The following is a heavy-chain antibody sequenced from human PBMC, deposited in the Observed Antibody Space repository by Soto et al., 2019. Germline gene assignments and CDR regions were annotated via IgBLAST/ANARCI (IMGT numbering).Heavy chain of an antibody. CDR3: AKDRAAYGEAADY. J-gene: IGHJ4*02. V-gene: IGHV3-9*01. D-gene: IGHD2-21*01. CDR1: GFTFEVYG. CDR2: INWNSGRV. Sequence: EVQLVESGGGLVQPGRSLRLSCAASGFTFEVYGMHWGRQAPGKGLQWVAGINWNSGRVGYEDAVKGRFTISRDNAKNSLYLQMNSLRAEDTALYYCAKDRAAYGEAADYWGQGTVVTVSS.